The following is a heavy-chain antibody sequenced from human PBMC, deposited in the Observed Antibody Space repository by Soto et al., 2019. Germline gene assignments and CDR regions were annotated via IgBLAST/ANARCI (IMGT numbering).Heavy chain of an antibody. Sequence: SQTLSLTCAISGDSVSSNSAAWNWIRQSPSRGLEWLGRTYYRSKWYNDYAVSVKSRITSNPDTSKNQFSLQLNSVTPEDTAVYYCARDLRAKGYSSGWYVGTWGQGTLVTVSS. D-gene: IGHD6-19*01. V-gene: IGHV6-1*01. J-gene: IGHJ4*02. CDR2: TYYRSKWYN. CDR3: ARDLRAKGYSSGWYVGT. CDR1: GDSVSSNSAA.